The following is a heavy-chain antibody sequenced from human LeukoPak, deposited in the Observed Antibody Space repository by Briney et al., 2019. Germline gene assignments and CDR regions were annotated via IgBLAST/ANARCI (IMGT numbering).Heavy chain of an antibody. D-gene: IGHD3-3*01. CDR1: GYTLTELS. Sequence: APVKVSCKVSGYTLTELSMHWVRQAPGKGLEWMGGFDPEDGETIYAQKFQGRVTMTEDTSTDTAYMELSSLRSEDTAVYYCATGLTIFGVALDYPDYYGMDVWGQGTTVTVSS. V-gene: IGHV1-24*01. CDR2: FDPEDGET. J-gene: IGHJ6*02. CDR3: ATGLTIFGVALDYPDYYGMDV.